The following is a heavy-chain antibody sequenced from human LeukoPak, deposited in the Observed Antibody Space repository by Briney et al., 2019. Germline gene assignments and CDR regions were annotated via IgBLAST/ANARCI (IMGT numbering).Heavy chain of an antibody. J-gene: IGHJ4*02. V-gene: IGHV1-46*01. CDR3: ARGGALRYFEWFSAY. CDR1: GYSFTNYY. CDR2: MNPSGDTT. D-gene: IGHD3-9*01. Sequence: GASVKVSCKTSGYSFTNYYMHWVRQAPGHGLEWMGIMNPSGDTTTYAEKFQGRVTMTRDTSTSTVYMKLSSLRSEDTAVHYCARGGALRYFEWFSAYWGQGTLVTVSS.